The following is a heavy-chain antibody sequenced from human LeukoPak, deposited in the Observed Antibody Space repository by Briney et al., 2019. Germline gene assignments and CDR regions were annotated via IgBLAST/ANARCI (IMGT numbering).Heavy chain of an antibody. V-gene: IGHV3-64*01. CDR1: GFTFSSYA. CDR3: ARETVGAIVT. D-gene: IGHD1-26*01. J-gene: IGHJ5*02. Sequence: GSLRLSCAASGFTFSSYAMHWVRQAPGKGLEYVSAISSNGGSTYYANSVKGRFTISRDNSKNTLYLQMGSLRAEDMAVYYCARETVGAIVTWGQETLVTVSS. CDR2: ISSNGGST.